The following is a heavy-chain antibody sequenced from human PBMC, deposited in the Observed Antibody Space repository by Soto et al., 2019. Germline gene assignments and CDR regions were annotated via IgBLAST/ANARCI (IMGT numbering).Heavy chain of an antibody. V-gene: IGHV1-2*02. CDR1: GYTFTGYY. J-gene: IGHJ5*02. CDR2: INPNSGGT. Sequence: ASVKFSCKASGYTFTGYYMHWVRQAPGQGLEWMGWINPNSGGTNYAQKFQGRVTMTRDTSISTAYMELSRLRSDDTAVYYCARVPQLMVYAIGSWFDPWGQGTLVTVSS. CDR3: ARVPQLMVYAIGSWFDP. D-gene: IGHD2-8*01.